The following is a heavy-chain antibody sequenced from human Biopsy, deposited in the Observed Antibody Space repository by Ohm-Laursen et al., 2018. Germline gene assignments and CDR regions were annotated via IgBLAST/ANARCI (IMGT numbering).Heavy chain of an antibody. J-gene: IGHJ5*02. D-gene: IGHD3-22*01. CDR2: IFYSANT. CDR3: ARGDYFDSNGYFWFDP. Sequence: TLSLTCTVSGVSINGGRYYWNWIRHHPGKGLEWIGNIFYSANTYYNPSLKSRVTISVDTSKNQFSPKLNSVTAADTAVYYCARGDYFDSNGYFWFDPWGQGTLVTVSS. CDR1: GVSINGGRYY. V-gene: IGHV4-31*03.